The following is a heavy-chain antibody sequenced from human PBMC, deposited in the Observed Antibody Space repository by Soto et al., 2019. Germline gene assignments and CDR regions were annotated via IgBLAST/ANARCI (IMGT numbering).Heavy chain of an antibody. CDR1: GGSISSSSYH. CDR3: ARQRGYGSGSYNFDY. V-gene: IGHV4-39*01. CDR2: IYYSGST. Sequence: SETLSLTCTVSGGSISSSSYHWGWIRQPPGKGLEWIGSIYYSGSTYYNPSLKSRVTISVDTSKNQFSLKLSSVTAADTAVYYCARQRGYGSGSYNFDYWGQGTLVTVSS. J-gene: IGHJ4*02. D-gene: IGHD3-10*01.